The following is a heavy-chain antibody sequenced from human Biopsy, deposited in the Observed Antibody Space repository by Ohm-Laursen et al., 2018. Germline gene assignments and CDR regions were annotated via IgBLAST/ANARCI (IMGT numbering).Heavy chain of an antibody. CDR2: ISETSSHI. J-gene: IGHJ6*02. V-gene: IGHV3-21*04. D-gene: IGHD4-11*01. CDR3: ARDSGILNYGNFKYYHYYGMDV. Sequence: GSLRLSCSASGFTFSSYSMNWVRQAPGKGLEWISYISETSSHIYDADSVKGQFTVARDNAKNSLYLQLNSLRAEDTAVYYCARDSGILNYGNFKYYHYYGMDVWGQGTKVTVSS. CDR1: GFTFSSYS.